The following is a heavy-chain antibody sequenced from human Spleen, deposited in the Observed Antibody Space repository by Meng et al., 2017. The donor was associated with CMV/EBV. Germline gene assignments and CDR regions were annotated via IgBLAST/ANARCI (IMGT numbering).Heavy chain of an antibody. Sequence: ASVQVSCKSSGYTFTDYYMHWVRQAPGQGLERMGWINPNSGGTNYAQKFQGRVTMTRDTSIGTAYIELSSLRSDDTAVYYCARERSPGGQWLAVDYWGQGTLVTVSS. D-gene: IGHD6-19*01. CDR3: ARERSPGGQWLAVDY. V-gene: IGHV1-2*02. J-gene: IGHJ4*02. CDR1: GYTFTDYY. CDR2: INPNSGGT.